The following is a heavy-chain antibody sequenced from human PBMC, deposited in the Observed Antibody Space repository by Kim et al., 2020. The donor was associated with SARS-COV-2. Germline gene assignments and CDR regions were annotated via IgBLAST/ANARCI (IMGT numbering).Heavy chain of an antibody. CDR2: ISYDGSNK. CDR1: GFTFNTYG. V-gene: IGHV3-30*18. CDR3: AKSFSGGYFGFDN. D-gene: IGHD1-26*01. J-gene: IGHJ4*02. Sequence: GGSLRLPCAASGFTFNTYGMHWVRQAPGKGLEWVAVISYDGSNKYYADSVKGLFTISRDNSKNTLYLQMNSLRIEDTAVYYCAKSFSGGYFGFDNWGQGTLVTVSS.